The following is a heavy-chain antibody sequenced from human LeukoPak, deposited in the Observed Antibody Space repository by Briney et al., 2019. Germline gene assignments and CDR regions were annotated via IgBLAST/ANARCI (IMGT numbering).Heavy chain of an antibody. J-gene: IGHJ6*03. D-gene: IGHD5-18*01. CDR1: GGSISSYY. V-gene: IGHV4-59*01. CDR2: IYYSGST. Sequence: SETLSLTCAVSGGSISSYYWSWIRQPPGKGLEWIGYIYYSGSTNYNPSLKSRVTISVDTSKNQFSLKLTSVTAADTAVYYCARTTEGGYTYGYFYYYYMDVWGKGTTVTISS. CDR3: ARTTEGGYTYGYFYYYYMDV.